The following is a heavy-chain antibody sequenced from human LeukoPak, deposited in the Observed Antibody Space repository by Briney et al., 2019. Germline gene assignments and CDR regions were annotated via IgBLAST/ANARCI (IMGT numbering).Heavy chain of an antibody. D-gene: IGHD4-11*01. Sequence: PGGSLRLSCAASGFTFSNYGMHWVRQAPGKGLEWVAVISYDGRKQYYADSVKGRFTISRDNSMHTVSLQLNSLRTADTAIYFCAKEYTNSADYFDCWGQGTLVTVSS. J-gene: IGHJ4*02. CDR3: AKEYTNSADYFDC. V-gene: IGHV3-30*18. CDR2: ISYDGRKQ. CDR1: GFTFSNYG.